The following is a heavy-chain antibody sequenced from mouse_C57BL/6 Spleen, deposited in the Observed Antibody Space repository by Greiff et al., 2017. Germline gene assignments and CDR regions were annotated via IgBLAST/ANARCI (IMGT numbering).Heavy chain of an antibody. CDR1: GFTFSSYA. Sequence: EVHLVESGGGLVKPGGSLKLSRAASGFTFSSYAMSWVRQTPEKRLEWVATISDGGSYTYYPDNVKGRFTISRDNAKNNLYLQMSHLKSEDTAMFYCARMITYFDYWGQGTTLTVSS. D-gene: IGHD2-4*01. V-gene: IGHV5-4*01. CDR3: ARMITYFDY. CDR2: ISDGGSYT. J-gene: IGHJ2*01.